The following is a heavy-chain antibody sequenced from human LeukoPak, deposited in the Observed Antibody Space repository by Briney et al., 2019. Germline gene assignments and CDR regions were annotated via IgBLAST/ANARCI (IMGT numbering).Heavy chain of an antibody. J-gene: IGHJ4*02. Sequence: SVKVSCKASGYTFTSYGISWVRQAPGQGLEWMGGIIPIFGTANYAQKFQGRVTITADESTSTAYMELSSLRSEDTAVYYCARTSLGYSGSYFFDYWGQGTLVTVSS. CDR1: GYTFTSYG. CDR3: ARTSLGYSGSYFFDY. D-gene: IGHD1-26*01. CDR2: IIPIFGTA. V-gene: IGHV1-69*13.